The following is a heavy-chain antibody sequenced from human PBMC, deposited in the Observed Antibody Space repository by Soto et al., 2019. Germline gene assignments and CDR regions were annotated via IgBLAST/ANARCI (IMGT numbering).Heavy chain of an antibody. CDR1: GGTLNSYA. V-gene: IGHV1-69*06. CDR3: ARPRRWSGGPRGYYYGMDV. J-gene: IGHJ6*02. CDR2: IIPIFGTA. D-gene: IGHD3-3*01. Sequence: GTSVKVTCKDSGGTLNSYAISWVRQAPRQGLEWMGGIIPIFGTANYAQKFQGRVTITADKSTSTAYMELTSLRSEDTAVYYCARPRRWSGGPRGYYYGMDVWGQGTTVTVSS.